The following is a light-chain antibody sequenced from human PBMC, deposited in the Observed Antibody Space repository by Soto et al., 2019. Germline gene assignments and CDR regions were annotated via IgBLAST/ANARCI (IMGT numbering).Light chain of an antibody. V-gene: IGKV1-39*01. CDR3: QQSYSSPPT. CDR2: SAS. CDR1: QNIKNY. Sequence: DIQMTQSPSSLSASVGDRVTITCRASQNIKNYLNLYQQKPGKAPELLIYSASSFQTGVPSRFSGSGSGTDFALNISSLQPEDFATYYCQQSYSSPPTFGGGTKVEIK. J-gene: IGKJ4*01.